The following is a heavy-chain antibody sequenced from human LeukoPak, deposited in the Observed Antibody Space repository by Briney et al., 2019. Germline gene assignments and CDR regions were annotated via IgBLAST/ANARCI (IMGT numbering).Heavy chain of an antibody. Sequence: PGGSLRLSCAASGFTFSSYSMNWVRQAPGKGLEWVSSISSSSSYIYYADSVKGRFTISRDNAKNSLYLQMNSLRAEDTAVYYCARDQGLDGTYGMDVWGQGTTVTVSS. CDR3: ARDQGLDGTYGMDV. V-gene: IGHV3-21*01. CDR2: ISSSSSYI. J-gene: IGHJ6*02. CDR1: GFTFSSYS. D-gene: IGHD1-14*01.